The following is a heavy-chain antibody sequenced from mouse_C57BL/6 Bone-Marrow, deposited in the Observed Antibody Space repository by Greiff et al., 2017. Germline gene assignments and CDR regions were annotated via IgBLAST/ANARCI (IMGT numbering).Heavy chain of an antibody. CDR1: GYSITSGYY. D-gene: IGHD1-1*01. Sequence: EVKLQESGPGLVKPSQSLSLTCSVTGYSITSGYYWNWIRQFPGNKLEWMGYISYDGSNNYNPSLKNRISITRDTSKNQFFLKLNSVTTEDTATYYCASLYYYGSRNAMDYWGQGTSVTVSS. J-gene: IGHJ4*01. V-gene: IGHV3-6*01. CDR2: ISYDGSN. CDR3: ASLYYYGSRNAMDY.